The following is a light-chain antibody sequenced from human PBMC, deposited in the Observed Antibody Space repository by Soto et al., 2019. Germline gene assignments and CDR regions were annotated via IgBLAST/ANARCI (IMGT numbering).Light chain of an antibody. CDR3: QQYRNWPLT. CDR2: GXS. V-gene: IGKV3-15*01. Sequence: EIGLTQSPGTVALSPGERATLSXRASQSFSISELAGSQHKPGXAPRXXXVGXSTRAAGSPARFSGSGSGTEFTLTISSLQSEDFAVYYCQQYRNWPLTFGGGTKVDIK. J-gene: IGKJ4*01. CDR1: QSFSIS.